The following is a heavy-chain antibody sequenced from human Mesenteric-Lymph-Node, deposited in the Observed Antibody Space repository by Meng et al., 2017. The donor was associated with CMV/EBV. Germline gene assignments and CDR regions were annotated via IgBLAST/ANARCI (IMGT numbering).Heavy chain of an antibody. D-gene: IGHD2/OR15-2a*01. J-gene: IGHJ4*01. CDR1: GDSIVGSDYY. V-gene: IGHV4-39*01. CDR2: VYYGGNT. Sequence: SGDSIVGSDYYWAWIRKPPGKGLEWIGTVYYGGNTYYNPSLKSRLTISVDTSKNRFSLRLTSVTAADTALYFCARLWNSAFFYDFDYWGPGTLVTVSS. CDR3: ARLWNSAFFYDFDY.